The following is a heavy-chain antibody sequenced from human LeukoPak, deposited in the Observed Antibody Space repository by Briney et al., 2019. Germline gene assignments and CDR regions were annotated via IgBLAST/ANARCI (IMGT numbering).Heavy chain of an antibody. D-gene: IGHD2-2*03. CDR2: ISDIGDNT. V-gene: IGHV3-23*01. J-gene: IGHJ4*02. CDR1: GFTFSSHA. CDR3: VSPGYDY. Sequence: PGGSLRLSCEASGFTFSSHALSWVRQAPGKGLAWVSSISDIGDNTYYADSVKGRFTISRDNSKNTLYLQMNSLRGEDTAVYYCVSPGYDYWGQGTLVSVSS.